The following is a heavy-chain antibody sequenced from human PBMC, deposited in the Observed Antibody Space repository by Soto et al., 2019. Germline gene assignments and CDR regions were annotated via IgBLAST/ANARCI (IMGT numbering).Heavy chain of an antibody. J-gene: IGHJ4*02. Sequence: EVQLVESGGGLVKPGGSLRLSCAASGLRFSNYAMGWVRQAPGKGLEWVSAISRMSDDTYYGDSVKGRFSISRDNAQNSTYLQMNRRSAEDTAVYHCAREPHGEDYSGLTDYWGRGILV. CDR1: GLRFSNYA. V-gene: IGHV3-21*01. D-gene: IGHD6-13*01. CDR3: AREPHGEDYSGLTDY. CDR2: ISRMSDDT.